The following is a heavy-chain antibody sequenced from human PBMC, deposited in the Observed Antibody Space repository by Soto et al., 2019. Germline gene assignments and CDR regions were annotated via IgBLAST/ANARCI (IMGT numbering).Heavy chain of an antibody. V-gene: IGHV1-69*05. D-gene: IGHD3-16*01. CDR2: IIPIFGTP. J-gene: IGHJ5*02. Sequence: QVQLVQSGAEVKKPGSSVKVSCKASGXXXXXXXXXXXRQAPGQGLEWMGGIIPIFGTPNYAQKFQGRVXXXXXXXXXXXXXXXXXXXXXXXXXXXXXXSGGGGWFDPWGQGTLVTVSS. CDR3: XXSGGGGWFDP. CDR1: GXXXXXXX.